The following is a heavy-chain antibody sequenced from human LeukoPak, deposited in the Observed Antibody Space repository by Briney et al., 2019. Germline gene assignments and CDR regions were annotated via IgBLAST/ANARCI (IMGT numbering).Heavy chain of an antibody. CDR1: GFTFSSYW. V-gene: IGHV3-21*01. CDR3: ARGADGVSSNSRGWFDP. J-gene: IGHJ5*02. CDR2: ISTSSSYI. Sequence: PGGSLRLSCAASGFTFSSYWMGWVRQAPGKGLEWVSSISTSSSYIYYADSVRGRFTISRDNAKNSLYLQMNSLRAEDTAVYSCARGADGVSSNSRGWFDPWGQGTLVTVSS. D-gene: IGHD2-15*01.